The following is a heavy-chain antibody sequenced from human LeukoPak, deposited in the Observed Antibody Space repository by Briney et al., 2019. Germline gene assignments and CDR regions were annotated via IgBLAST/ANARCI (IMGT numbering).Heavy chain of an antibody. D-gene: IGHD3-10*01. CDR3: ARHANSGSGYYDY. CDR2: INHSGST. CDR1: GGSFSGYY. Sequence: SETLSLTCAVYGGSFSGYYWSWIRQPPGKGLEWIGEINHSGSTNYNPSLKSRVTISVDTSKNQFSLKLSSVTAADTAVYYCARHANSGSGYYDYWGQGVLVTVPS. V-gene: IGHV4-34*01. J-gene: IGHJ4*02.